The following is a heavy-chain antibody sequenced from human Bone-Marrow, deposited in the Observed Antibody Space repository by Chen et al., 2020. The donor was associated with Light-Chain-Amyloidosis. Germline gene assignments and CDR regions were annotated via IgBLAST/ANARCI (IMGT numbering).Heavy chain of an antibody. V-gene: IGHV4-39*07. CDR3: AMERITIFGVPPDAFDI. CDR1: GVSSITSREYY. CDR2: IYHSGST. Sequence: QLQESGPGLVEPSKTLFLTCTVSGVSSITSREYYWGWMRQTPGKGLEWIGSIYHSGSTYYNPSLKSRVTISVDTSKNQFSLKLSSVTAADTAVYYCAMERITIFGVPPDAFDIWGQGTMVTVSS. D-gene: IGHD3-3*01. J-gene: IGHJ3*02.